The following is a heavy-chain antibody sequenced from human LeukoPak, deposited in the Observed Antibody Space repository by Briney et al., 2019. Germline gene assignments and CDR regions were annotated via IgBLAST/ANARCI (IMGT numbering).Heavy chain of an antibody. CDR1: GFTFDDYA. J-gene: IGHJ3*02. V-gene: IGHV3-9*01. D-gene: IGHD2-2*01. CDR2: ISWNSGSI. Sequence: PGRSLRLSCAASGFTFDDYAMHWVRHAPGKGLEWVSGISWNSGSIAYADSVKGRFTISRDNAKNSLYLQMNSLRAEDTALYYCATVSGYCSSTSCPRGAFDIWGQGTMVTVSS. CDR3: ATVSGYCSSTSCPRGAFDI.